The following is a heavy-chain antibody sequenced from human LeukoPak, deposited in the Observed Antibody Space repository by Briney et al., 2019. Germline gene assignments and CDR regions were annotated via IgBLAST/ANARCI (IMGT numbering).Heavy chain of an antibody. Sequence: ASVKVSCKASGYTFTSYAMNWVRQAPGQGLEWMGWINTNTGNPTYAQGFTGRFVFSLDTSVSTAYLQISSLKAEDTAVYYCARDNPGGLRYFDWLPAGGWFDPWGQGTLVTVSS. D-gene: IGHD3-9*01. V-gene: IGHV7-4-1*02. CDR3: ARDNPGGLRYFDWLPAGGWFDP. CDR2: INTNTGNP. CDR1: GYTFTSYA. J-gene: IGHJ5*02.